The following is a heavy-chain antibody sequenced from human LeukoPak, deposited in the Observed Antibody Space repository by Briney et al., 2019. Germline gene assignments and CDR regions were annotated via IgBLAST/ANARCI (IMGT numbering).Heavy chain of an antibody. D-gene: IGHD2-2*01. J-gene: IGHJ6*03. CDR2: INPNSDGT. V-gene: IGHV1-2*06. CDR3: ARARCSSTSCSPTPPYYYYMDV. Sequence: ASVKVSCKASGYTFTGYYMHWVRQAPGQGLEWMGRINPNSDGTNYAQKFQGRVTMTRDTSISTAYMELSRLRSDDTAVYYCARARCSSTSCSPTPPYYYYMDVWGKGTTVTVSS. CDR1: GYTFTGYY.